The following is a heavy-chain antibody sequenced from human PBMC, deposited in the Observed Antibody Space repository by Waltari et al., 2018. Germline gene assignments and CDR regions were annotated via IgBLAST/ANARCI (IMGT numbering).Heavy chain of an antibody. J-gene: IGHJ4*02. V-gene: IGHV3-48*03. D-gene: IGHD1-20*01. CDR2: ISSSGTSI. CDR1: GFTFPTYE. Sequence: EMQLVESGGGLVQPGGSLRLSCAASGFTFPTYEMNWVRQAPGKGLEWISYISSSGTSIYYADSGKGRFTIARDNAQDSLYLQMNSLRAEDTAVYYCARAAITGTGFDFWGQGSLVTVSS. CDR3: ARAAITGTGFDF.